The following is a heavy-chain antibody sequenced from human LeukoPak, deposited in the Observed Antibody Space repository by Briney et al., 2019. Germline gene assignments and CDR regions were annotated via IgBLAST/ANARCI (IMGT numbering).Heavy chain of an antibody. CDR1: GFTVSSNY. Sequence: GGSLRLSCAASGFTVSSNYMSWVRQAPGKGLEWVSVIYSGGSTYYADSVKGRFTISRDNSKNTLYLQMNSLRAEDTAVYYCARGGYDSSGYYFDYWGQGTLVTVSP. D-gene: IGHD3-22*01. V-gene: IGHV3-66*01. CDR2: IYSGGST. J-gene: IGHJ4*02. CDR3: ARGGYDSSGYYFDY.